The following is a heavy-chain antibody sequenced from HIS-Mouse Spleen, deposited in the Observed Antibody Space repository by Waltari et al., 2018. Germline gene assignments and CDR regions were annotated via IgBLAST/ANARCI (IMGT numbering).Heavy chain of an antibody. CDR1: GGSISSSSYY. V-gene: IGHV4-39*07. J-gene: IGHJ2*01. CDR3: AREIPYSSSWYDWYFDL. D-gene: IGHD6-13*01. CDR2: IYYSGST. Sequence: QLQLQVSGPGLVKPSETLSVTCTVSGGSISSSSYYCVWIRQPPGKGLEWIGSIYYSGSTYYNPSLKSRVTISVDTSKNQFSLKLSSVTAADTAVYYCAREIPYSSSWYDWYFDLWGRGTLVTVSS.